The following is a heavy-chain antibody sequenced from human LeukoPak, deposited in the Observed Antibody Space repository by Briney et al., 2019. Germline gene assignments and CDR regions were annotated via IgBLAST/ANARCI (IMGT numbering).Heavy chain of an antibody. CDR2: ISGSGGST. CDR3: AKGTAGRAPRSYFDD. CDR1: GFTFSTYA. Sequence: GGSLRLSCAVSGFTFSTYAMNWVRQAPGKGLEWVSAISGSGGSTSYADSVKGRFTISRDNSKNTLYLQMNSLTVEDRAVYTCAKGTAGRAPRSYFDDWGQGTLVTVSS. V-gene: IGHV3-23*01. D-gene: IGHD2-15*01. J-gene: IGHJ4*02.